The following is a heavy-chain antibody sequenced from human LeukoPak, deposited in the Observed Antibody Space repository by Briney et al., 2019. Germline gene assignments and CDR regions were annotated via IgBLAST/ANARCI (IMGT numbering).Heavy chain of an antibody. D-gene: IGHD1-14*01. Sequence: SETLSLTCTVSGGSISSYYWSWIRQPPGKGLEWIGYIYYSGSTNYNPSLKSRVTISVDTSKNQFSLKLSSVTAADTAVYYCARDGADHRYYYYYMDVWGKGTTVTVSS. V-gene: IGHV4-59*01. CDR2: IYYSGST. CDR3: ARDGADHRYYYYYMDV. CDR1: GGSISSYY. J-gene: IGHJ6*03.